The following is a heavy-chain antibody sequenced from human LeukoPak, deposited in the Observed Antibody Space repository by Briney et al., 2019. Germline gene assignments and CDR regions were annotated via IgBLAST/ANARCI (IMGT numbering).Heavy chain of an antibody. J-gene: IGHJ4*02. Sequence: ASVKVSCRASGYTFTSYAMDWVRQAPGQRLEWMGWINTGNGDTKYSQKFQGGVTITRDTSASTAYMELSSLRSEDTAVYYCARDRTSYYDSRGYTFDYWGQGTLVIVSS. CDR2: INTGNGDT. V-gene: IGHV1-3*04. D-gene: IGHD3-22*01. CDR3: ARDRTSYYDSRGYTFDY. CDR1: GYTFTSYA.